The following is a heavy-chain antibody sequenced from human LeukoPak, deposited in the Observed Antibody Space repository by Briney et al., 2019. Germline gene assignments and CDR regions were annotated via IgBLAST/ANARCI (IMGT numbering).Heavy chain of an antibody. J-gene: IGHJ5*02. CDR2: IYYSGST. Sequence: KASETLSLTCSVSGASINSYYWNWIRQSPGKGLEWIGSIYYSGSTYYNPSLKSRVTISVDTSKNQFSLKLSSVTAADTAVYYCARDGYYDSSGYYPWGQGTLVTVSS. D-gene: IGHD3-22*01. CDR3: ARDGYYDSSGYYP. CDR1: GASINSYY. V-gene: IGHV4-39*07.